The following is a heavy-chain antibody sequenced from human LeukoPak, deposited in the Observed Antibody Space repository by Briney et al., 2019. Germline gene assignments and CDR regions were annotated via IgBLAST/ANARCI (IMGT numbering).Heavy chain of an antibody. CDR2: IYHTGHT. J-gene: IGHJ4*02. CDR3: ARDSGDYPYYFDS. Sequence: PSETLSLTCAVSGGSISSRIYSWNWIRQPPGMGLEWIGYIYHTGHTYYNPSLKSRVTISVDRSKNQFSLKLSSVTAADTAVYYCARDSGDYPYYFDSWGQGALVTVSS. V-gene: IGHV4-30-2*01. D-gene: IGHD3-10*01. CDR1: GGSISSRIYS.